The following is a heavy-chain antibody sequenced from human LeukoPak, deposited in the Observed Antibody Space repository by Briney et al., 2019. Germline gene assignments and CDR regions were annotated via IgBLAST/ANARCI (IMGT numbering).Heavy chain of an antibody. Sequence: SETLSLTCTVSGGSISSYYWTWIRQPPGKGLEWIGSIYHSGSIYYNPSLKSRVTISVDTSKNQFSLKLSSVTAADTAVYYCARDLEQLVYYYYYYYMDVWGKGTTVTVSS. V-gene: IGHV4-59*12. CDR2: IYHSGSI. CDR1: GGSISSYY. J-gene: IGHJ6*03. CDR3: ARDLEQLVYYYYYYYMDV. D-gene: IGHD6-13*01.